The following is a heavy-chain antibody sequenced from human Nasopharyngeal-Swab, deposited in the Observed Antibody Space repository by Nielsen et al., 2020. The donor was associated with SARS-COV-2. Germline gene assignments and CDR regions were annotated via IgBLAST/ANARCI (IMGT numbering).Heavy chain of an antibody. V-gene: IGHV1-2*06. D-gene: IGHD6-19*01. Sequence: ASVKVSCKASGYTFTSYYMHWVRQAPGQGLEWMGRINPNSGGTNYAQKFQGRVTMTRDTSISTAYMELSRLRSDDTAVYYCARANLYSSGWYITDYWGQGTLVTVSS. CDR2: INPNSGGT. CDR3: ARANLYSSGWYITDY. CDR1: GYTFTSYY. J-gene: IGHJ4*02.